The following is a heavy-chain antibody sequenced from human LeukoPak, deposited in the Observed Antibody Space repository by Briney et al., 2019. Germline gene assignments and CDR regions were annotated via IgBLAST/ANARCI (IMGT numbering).Heavy chain of an antibody. Sequence: PGGSLRLSCAASGFTFSSYWMSWVRQAPGKGLEWVANIKQDGSEKYYVDSVKGRFTISRDNAKNSLYLQMNSLRAEDTAVYYCARVTYGSGSYYKGYFDYRGQGTLVTVSS. V-gene: IGHV3-7*01. J-gene: IGHJ4*02. D-gene: IGHD3-10*01. CDR2: IKQDGSEK. CDR1: GFTFSSYW. CDR3: ARVTYGSGSYYKGYFDY.